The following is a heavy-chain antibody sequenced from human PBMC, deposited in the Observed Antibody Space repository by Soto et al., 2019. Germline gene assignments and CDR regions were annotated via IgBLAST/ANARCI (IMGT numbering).Heavy chain of an antibody. CDR3: ARGISRSGYYPRVWWFDP. J-gene: IGHJ5*02. D-gene: IGHD3-22*01. V-gene: IGHV4-34*01. Sequence: SETLSLTCAVYGGSFSGYYWSWIRQPPGKGLEWIGEINHSGSTNYNPSLKSRVTISVDTSKNQFSLKLSSVTAADTAVYYCARGISRSGYYPRVWWFDPWGQGTLVTV. CDR1: GGSFSGYY. CDR2: INHSGST.